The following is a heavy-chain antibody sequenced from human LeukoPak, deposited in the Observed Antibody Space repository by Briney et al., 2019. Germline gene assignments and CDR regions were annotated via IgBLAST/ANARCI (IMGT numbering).Heavy chain of an antibody. V-gene: IGHV4-4*07. CDR3: ARVGLAVAGAPFDY. CDR1: GGSISYYY. CDR2: IYSSGST. D-gene: IGHD6-19*01. J-gene: IGHJ4*02. Sequence: SETLSLTCTVSGGSISYYYWSWIRQPAGKGLEWIGRIYSSGSTNYNPSPESRVTMSVDTSKNQFSLKLSSVTAADTTVYFCARVGLAVAGAPFDYWGQGTLVTVSS.